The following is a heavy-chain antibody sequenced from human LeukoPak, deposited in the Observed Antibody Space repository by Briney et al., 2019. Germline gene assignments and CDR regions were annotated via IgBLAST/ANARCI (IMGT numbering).Heavy chain of an antibody. CDR2: IYYSGST. D-gene: IGHD3-16*01. CDR1: GGSISSYY. V-gene: IGHV4-59*01. J-gene: IGHJ6*03. Sequence: SETLSLTCTVSGGSISSYYWSWIRQPPGKGLEWIGYIYYSGSTNYNPSLKSRLTISVDTSKNQFSLKLSSVTAADTAVYYCARETSQKGAHYMDIWGKGTTVTISS. CDR3: ARETSQKGAHYMDI.